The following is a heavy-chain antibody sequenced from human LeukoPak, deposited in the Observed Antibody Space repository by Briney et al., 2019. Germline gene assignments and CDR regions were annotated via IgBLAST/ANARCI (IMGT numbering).Heavy chain of an antibody. CDR3: ARGGIAARRGVPYNWFDP. V-gene: IGHV1-2*02. CDR2: INPNSGGT. CDR1: GYTFTGYY. J-gene: IGHJ5*02. Sequence: GASVKVSCKASGYTFTGYYMHWVRQAPGQGLEWMGWINPNSGGTNYAQKFQGRVTMTRDTSISTAYMELSRLRYDDTAVYYCARGGIAARRGVPYNWFDPWGQGTLVTVSS. D-gene: IGHD6-6*01.